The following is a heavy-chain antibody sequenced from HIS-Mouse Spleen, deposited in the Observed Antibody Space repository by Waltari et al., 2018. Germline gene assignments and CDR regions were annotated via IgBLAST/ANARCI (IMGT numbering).Heavy chain of an antibody. Sequence: QLQLQESGPGRVQPSETLSLPCTVYGGSISSSSYYWGWIRQPPGKGLEWIGSIYYSGSTYYNPSLKSRVTISVDTSKKQFSLKLSSVTAADTAVYYCARDRELYFDYWGQGTLVTVSS. CDR2: IYYSGST. V-gene: IGHV4-39*07. CDR1: GGSISSSSYY. D-gene: IGHD1-26*01. J-gene: IGHJ4*02. CDR3: ARDRELYFDY.